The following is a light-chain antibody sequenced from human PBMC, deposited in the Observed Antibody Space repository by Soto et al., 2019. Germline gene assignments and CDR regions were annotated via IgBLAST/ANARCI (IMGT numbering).Light chain of an antibody. Sequence: QSVLTQPPSASGTPGQRVTISCSGSNSNIGSNTVNWYLQLPGTAPKLLIYSDHQRPSGVPDRFSGSKSGTSGSLAISGLQSEDEADYYCAAWDDSLNGPVFGGGTQLT. CDR2: SDH. CDR1: NSNIGSNT. J-gene: IGLJ2*01. CDR3: AAWDDSLNGPV. V-gene: IGLV1-44*01.